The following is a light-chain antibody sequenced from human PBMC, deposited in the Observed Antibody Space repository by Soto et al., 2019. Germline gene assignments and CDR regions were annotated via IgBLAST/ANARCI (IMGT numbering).Light chain of an antibody. J-gene: IGKJ1*01. CDR3: QEYNTWPWT. V-gene: IGKV3-15*01. CDR2: GAS. Sequence: IVLTQSPGTLSSSPGERATLSCRASQSVSTNNLAWYQQKLGQAPRVLIYGASTRATGIPARFTGSGSGTEFILTITSLQSEDSAVYYCQEYNTWPWTFGQGTKVDIK. CDR1: QSVSTNN.